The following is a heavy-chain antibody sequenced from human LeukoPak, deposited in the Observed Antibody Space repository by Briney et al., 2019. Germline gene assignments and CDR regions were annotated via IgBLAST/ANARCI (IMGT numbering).Heavy chain of an antibody. J-gene: IGHJ4*02. D-gene: IGHD3-3*02. V-gene: IGHV3-53*01. CDR2: IYSGGST. CDR3: ARDGAFRIYDY. Sequence: GGSLRLSCAASGFTVSSNYMSWVRQAPGKGLEWVSVIYSGGSTYYADSVKGRFTISRDNSKNTLYLQMNSLRAEDTAVYYCARDGAFRIYDYWGQGTLVTVSS. CDR1: GFTVSSNY.